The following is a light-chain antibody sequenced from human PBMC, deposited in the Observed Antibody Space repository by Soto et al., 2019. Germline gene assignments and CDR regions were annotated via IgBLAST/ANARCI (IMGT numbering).Light chain of an antibody. V-gene: IGLV2-8*01. CDR1: SSDVGGYNY. Sequence: QSVLTQPPSASGSPGQSVTISCTGTSSDVGGYNYVSWYQQHPGKAPKLMIYEVTRRPSGVPDRFSGSKSGNTASLTVSGLHAEDEADYFCSSFAGTLFYVFVTGTKATVL. CDR2: EVT. J-gene: IGLJ1*01. CDR3: SSFAGTLFYV.